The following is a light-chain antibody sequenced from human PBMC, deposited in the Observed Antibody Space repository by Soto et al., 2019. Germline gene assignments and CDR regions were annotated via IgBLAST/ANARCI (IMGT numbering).Light chain of an antibody. CDR3: QQANSFPYT. Sequence: DIQMTQSPASVSASVGDRVTITCRASQGISSRLAWYQQKPGQAPKLLIYAASSLQSGVPSRFSGSGSGTDFTHTIGSLQPEDFETYYCQQANSFPYTFGQGTKLEIK. CDR1: QGISSR. J-gene: IGKJ2*01. CDR2: AAS. V-gene: IGKV1D-12*01.